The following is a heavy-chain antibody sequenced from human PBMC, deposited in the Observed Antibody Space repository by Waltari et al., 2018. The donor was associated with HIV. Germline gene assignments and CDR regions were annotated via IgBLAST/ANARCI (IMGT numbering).Heavy chain of an antibody. CDR3: ARLYGSRQSRFDP. J-gene: IGHJ5*02. D-gene: IGHD3-10*01. Sequence: QVQLQESGPGLVKPSETLSLTCTVSGGSISSDYWSWIRQPPGKGLEWIAYIYYSGTTTNYNPSLKIRVTISVDMSKNQVSLKLTSVTAADTAVYYCARLYGSRQSRFDPWGQGTLVTASS. CDR2: IYYSGTTT. CDR1: GGSISSDY. V-gene: IGHV4-59*12.